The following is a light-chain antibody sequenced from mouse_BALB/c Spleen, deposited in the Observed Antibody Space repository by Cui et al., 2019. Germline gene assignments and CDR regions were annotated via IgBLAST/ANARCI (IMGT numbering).Light chain of an antibody. CDR3: QHFWGTPWT. Sequence: DIQRPPSPASLPVSVGETVTITCRASENIYSNLAWYQQKQGESPQLLVYAATNLADGVPSRFSGSGSGTQYSLKINSLQSEDFGSYYCQHFWGTPWTFGGGTKLEIK. V-gene: IGKV12-46*01. CDR1: ENIYSN. J-gene: IGKJ1*01. CDR2: AAT.